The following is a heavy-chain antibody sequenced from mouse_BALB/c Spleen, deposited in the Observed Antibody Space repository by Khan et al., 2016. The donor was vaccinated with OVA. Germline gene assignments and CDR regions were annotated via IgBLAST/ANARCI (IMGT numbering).Heavy chain of an antibody. D-gene: IGHD1-1*01. CDR2: IAPGSGST. CDR1: GYTLTSYW. V-gene: IGHV1S41*01. J-gene: IGHJ4*01. Sequence: DLVKPGASVKLSCRASGYTLTSYWINWIKQRPGQGLEWIGRIAPGSGSTSYNEMFKGKATLTVDTSSSTAYIQLSSLSSEDSAVCYCARSNYYGSGLYAMDYWGQGTSVTVSS. CDR3: ARSNYYGSGLYAMDY.